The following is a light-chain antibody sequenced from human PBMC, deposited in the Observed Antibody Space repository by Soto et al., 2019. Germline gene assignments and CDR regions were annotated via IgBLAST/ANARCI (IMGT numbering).Light chain of an antibody. J-gene: IGKJ2*01. Sequence: DIQMTQSPSTLSASVGDRVTITCRASQSIGSSLAWHQQKPGKGPKLLIYDASTLESGVPSRFSGSGFGTEFALTISSLQPDDFATFYCQQYNSYGTFGQGTKLEIK. CDR2: DAS. V-gene: IGKV1-5*01. CDR3: QQYNSYGT. CDR1: QSIGSS.